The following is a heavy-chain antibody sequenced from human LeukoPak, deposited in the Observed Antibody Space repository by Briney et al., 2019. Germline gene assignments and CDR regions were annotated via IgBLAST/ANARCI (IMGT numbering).Heavy chain of an antibody. J-gene: IGHJ4*02. Sequence: PGGSLRLSCAASGLTFRNFWMCWVRQAPGKGLEWAATIKQDGSGQYYVDSVKGRFTISRDNAQNPLYLQMNNLRAEDTAVYYCARSYGHSIDYWGQGTLVTVSS. D-gene: IGHD3-10*01. V-gene: IGHV3-7*01. CDR3: ARSYGHSIDY. CDR1: GLTFRNFW. CDR2: IKQDGSGQ.